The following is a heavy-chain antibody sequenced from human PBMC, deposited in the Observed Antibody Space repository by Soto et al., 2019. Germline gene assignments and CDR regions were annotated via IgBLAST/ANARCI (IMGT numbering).Heavy chain of an antibody. CDR2: INAGNGNT. V-gene: IGHV1-3*01. Sequence: ASVKVSCKASGYTFTSYAMHWVRQAPGQRLEWMGWINAGNGNTKYSQKFQGRVTITRDTSASTAYMELSSLRSEDTAVYYCAREAPPKYGSGSYYNGKNYFDYWGQGTLVTVSS. D-gene: IGHD3-10*01. CDR1: GYTFTSYA. CDR3: AREAPPKYGSGSYYNGKNYFDY. J-gene: IGHJ4*02.